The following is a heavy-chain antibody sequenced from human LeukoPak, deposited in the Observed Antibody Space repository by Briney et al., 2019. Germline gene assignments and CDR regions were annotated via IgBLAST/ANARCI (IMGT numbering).Heavy chain of an antibody. CDR3: AREEYDSSGYYHDY. J-gene: IGHJ4*02. CDR2: INPNSGGT. V-gene: IGHV1-2*06. D-gene: IGHD3-22*01. Sequence: XHWVRQAPXQXXXXMGRINPNSGGTNYAQKFQGRVTMTRDTSISTAYMELSRLRSDDTAVYYCAREEYDSSGYYHDYWGQGTLVTVSS.